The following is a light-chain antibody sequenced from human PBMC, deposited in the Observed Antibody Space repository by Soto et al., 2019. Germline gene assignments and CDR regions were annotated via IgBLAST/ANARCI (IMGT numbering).Light chain of an antibody. Sequence: EIVLTQSPGTLSLSPGERATLSCRASQSVSSSYLAWYQQKPGQAPRLLIYGASTRATGIPARFNGSGSGTEFTLTINSLQSEDFAVYYCQQYNDWPTFGQGTRLEIK. CDR1: QSVSSSY. V-gene: IGKV3-15*01. CDR3: QQYNDWPT. J-gene: IGKJ5*01. CDR2: GAS.